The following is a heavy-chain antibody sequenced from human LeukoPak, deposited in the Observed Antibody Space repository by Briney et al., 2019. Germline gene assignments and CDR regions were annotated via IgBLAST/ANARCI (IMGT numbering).Heavy chain of an antibody. J-gene: IGHJ4*02. CDR2: IIPIFGTA. Sequence: ASVKVSCKASGGTFSSYAISWVRQAPGQGLEWMGGIIPIFGTANYAQKFQGRVTITADESTSTAYMELSSLSSEDTAVYYCARNPAQTGDFDSWGQGTLVTVSS. V-gene: IGHV1-69*13. D-gene: IGHD3-10*01. CDR1: GGTFSSYA. CDR3: ARNPAQTGDFDS.